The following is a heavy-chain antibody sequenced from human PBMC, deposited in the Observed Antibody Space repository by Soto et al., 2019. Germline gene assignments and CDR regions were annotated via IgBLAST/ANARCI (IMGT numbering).Heavy chain of an antibody. CDR2: IYYRSKWFH. CDR3: ARVHCSAGTCLDAPDF. D-gene: IGHD2-15*01. Sequence: SQTLSLTCVISGDSVSSNGACWNWIRQSPSRGLQWLGRIYYRSKWFHDYAASVESRMAINPDTSRNQFSLQLNYVTPEDTAVYXCARVHCSAGTCLDAPDFWGQGTTVTVSS. CDR1: GDSVSSNGAC. J-gene: IGHJ6*02. V-gene: IGHV6-1*01.